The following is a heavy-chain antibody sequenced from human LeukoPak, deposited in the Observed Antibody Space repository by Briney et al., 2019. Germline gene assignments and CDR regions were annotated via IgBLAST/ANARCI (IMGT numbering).Heavy chain of an antibody. V-gene: IGHV3-74*01. J-gene: IGHJ4*02. Sequence: PGGSLRLSCAASGFTFSSYWMHWVRQAPGKGLVWVSRINSDGSSTSYADSVKGRFTISRDNSKNTLYLQMNSLRAEDTAVYYCARDPSLYSSGWLFDYWGQGTLVTVSS. CDR1: GFTFSSYW. CDR2: INSDGSST. CDR3: ARDPSLYSSGWLFDY. D-gene: IGHD6-19*01.